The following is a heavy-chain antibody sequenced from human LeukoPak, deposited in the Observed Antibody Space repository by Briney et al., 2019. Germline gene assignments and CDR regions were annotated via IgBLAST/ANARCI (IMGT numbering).Heavy chain of an antibody. J-gene: IGHJ4*02. Sequence: ASVKVSCKVSGYTLTELSIHWVRQAPGKGLEWMGDFDPEDGETIYAQKFQGRVTMTEDTSTDTAYMELSSLRSEDTAVYYCATDSGSYFKYVYVYWGQGTLVTVSS. D-gene: IGHD1-26*01. CDR1: GYTLTELS. CDR3: ATDSGSYFKYVYVY. CDR2: FDPEDGET. V-gene: IGHV1-24*01.